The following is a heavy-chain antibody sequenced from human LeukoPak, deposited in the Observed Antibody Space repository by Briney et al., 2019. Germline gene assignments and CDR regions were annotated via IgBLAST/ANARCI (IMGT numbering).Heavy chain of an antibody. V-gene: IGHV3-23*01. D-gene: IGHD6-19*01. CDR3: AKDGWYAEYFQH. J-gene: IGHJ1*01. Sequence: TGGSLRLSCAASGFTFSSYAMSWVRQAPGKGLEWVSAISGSGGSTYYADSVKGRFIISRDNSKNTLYLQMNSLRAEDTAVYYCAKDGWYAEYFQHWGQGTLVTVSS. CDR1: GFTFSSYA. CDR2: ISGSGGST.